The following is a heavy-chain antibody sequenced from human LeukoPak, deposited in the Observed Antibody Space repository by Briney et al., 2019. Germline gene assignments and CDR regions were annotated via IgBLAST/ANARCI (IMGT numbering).Heavy chain of an antibody. V-gene: IGHV3-21*01. CDR3: VRLRRNNDRSGYYYYYDY. CDR2: ISVRSNYR. J-gene: IGHJ4*02. D-gene: IGHD3-22*01. Sequence: GGFLTLSCAASGYTFSDFSVNWVRQAPGKGLEWVSSISVRSNYRYYADSVRGRFTISRDDARDSLFLQMNSLRAEDTAVYFCVRLRRNNDRSGYYYYYDYWGQGTLVTVSS. CDR1: GYTFSDFS.